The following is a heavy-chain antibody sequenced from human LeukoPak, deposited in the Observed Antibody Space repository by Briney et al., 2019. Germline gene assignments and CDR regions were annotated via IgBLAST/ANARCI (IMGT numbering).Heavy chain of an antibody. Sequence: SSETLSLTCTVSGYSISSGYYWGWIRQPPGKGLEWIGSICHSGIAYYNPSLKSRVTISVDTSKNQFSLKLSSVTAADTAVYYCARDRGFWSGYSNDYWGQGTLVTVSS. D-gene: IGHD3-3*01. J-gene: IGHJ4*02. V-gene: IGHV4-38-2*02. CDR1: GYSISSGYY. CDR3: ARDRGFWSGYSNDY. CDR2: ICHSGIA.